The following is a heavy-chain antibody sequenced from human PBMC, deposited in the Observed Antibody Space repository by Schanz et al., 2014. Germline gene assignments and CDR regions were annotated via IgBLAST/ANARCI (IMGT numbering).Heavy chain of an antibody. D-gene: IGHD5-18*01. Sequence: QVQLQESGPGLVKPSGTLSLTCAVSGGSIISSTWWGWVRQPPGKGLEWIGEIYHNGDTSFNPSLKSRATIPVEKPKKESSLGLTSLTAADTALYYCARHNGFSFANAFDIWGQGTMVTVSS. V-gene: IGHV4-4*02. CDR2: IYHNGDT. CDR3: ARHNGFSFANAFDI. CDR1: GGSIISSTW. J-gene: IGHJ3*02.